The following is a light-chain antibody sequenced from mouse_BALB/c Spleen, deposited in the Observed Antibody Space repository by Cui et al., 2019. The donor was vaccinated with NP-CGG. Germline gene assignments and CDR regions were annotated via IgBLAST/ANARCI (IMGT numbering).Light chain of an antibody. Sequence: QAVVTQESALTTSPGETVTPTCSSSTGAATTSNYANWVQEKPDHLFTGLIGGTNNRPPGVPARFSGSLIGDKAALTITGEQTEDEAIYFCALWYSNHWVFGGGTKLTVL. CDR1: TGAATTSNY. V-gene: IGLV1*01. CDR2: GTN. CDR3: ALWYSNHWV. J-gene: IGLJ1*01.